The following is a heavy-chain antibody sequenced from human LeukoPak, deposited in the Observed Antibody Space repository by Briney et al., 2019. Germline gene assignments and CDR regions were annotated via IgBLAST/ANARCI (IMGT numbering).Heavy chain of an antibody. Sequence: SVKVSCKASGYTFTSYGISWVRQAPGQGLEWMGRIIPILGIANYAQKFQGRVTITADKSTSTAYMELSSLRSEDTAVYYCARGVGYGDYAIDYWGQGTLVTVSS. CDR3: ARGVGYGDYAIDY. V-gene: IGHV1-69*04. J-gene: IGHJ4*02. CDR2: IIPILGIA. D-gene: IGHD4-17*01. CDR1: GYTFTSYG.